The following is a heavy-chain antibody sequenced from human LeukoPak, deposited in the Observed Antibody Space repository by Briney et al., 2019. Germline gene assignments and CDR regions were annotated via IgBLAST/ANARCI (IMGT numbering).Heavy chain of an antibody. J-gene: IGHJ4*02. V-gene: IGHV3-48*01. Sequence: GGSLRLSCAASGFTFSNYNMNCVRQAPGKGLEWVSYISISTSSIYYADSVKGRFTISRDNAKNSLYLQMNSLRAEDTAVYYCAREPTYSSSWYTNCDYWGQGTLVTVSS. D-gene: IGHD6-13*01. CDR2: ISISTSSI. CDR1: GFTFSNYN. CDR3: AREPTYSSSWYTNCDY.